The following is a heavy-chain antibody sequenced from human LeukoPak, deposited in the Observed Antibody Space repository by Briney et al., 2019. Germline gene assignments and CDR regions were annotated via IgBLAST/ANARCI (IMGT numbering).Heavy chain of an antibody. Sequence: SETLSLTCTVSGGSISSGGYYWSWIRQHPGKGLEWIGYIYYSGSTYYNPSLKSRVTISVDTSKNQFSLKLSSVTAADTAVYYCARATHCGGDCYPFDYWGQGTLVTVSS. CDR1: GGSISSGGYY. CDR3: ARATHCGGDCYPFDY. CDR2: IYYSGST. D-gene: IGHD2-21*02. J-gene: IGHJ4*02. V-gene: IGHV4-31*03.